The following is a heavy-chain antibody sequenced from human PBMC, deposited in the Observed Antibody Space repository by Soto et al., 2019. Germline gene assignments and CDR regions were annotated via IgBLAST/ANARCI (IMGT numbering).Heavy chain of an antibody. Sequence: ASVKVSCKASGYTFTGYYMHWVRQAPGQGLEWMGWINPNSGGTNYAQKFQGWVTMTRDTSISTAYMELSRLRSDDTAVYYCAASVYNSHDAFDIWGHGTMVTVSS. CDR3: AASVYNSHDAFDI. J-gene: IGHJ3*02. CDR2: INPNSGGT. V-gene: IGHV1-2*04. CDR1: GYTFTGYY. D-gene: IGHD1-20*01.